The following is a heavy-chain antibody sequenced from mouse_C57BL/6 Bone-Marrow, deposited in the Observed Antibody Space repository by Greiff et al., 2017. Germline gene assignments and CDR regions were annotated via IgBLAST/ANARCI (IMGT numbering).Heavy chain of an antibody. Sequence: VQLQQSGAELVRPGASVKLSCTASGFNIKDDYIHWVKQRPEQGLEWIGWIDPEIGDTEYASKFQGKATITSDTSSTTAYLQLSCLASEATAVYYCSSFDGNYFDFWGQGTPLTVAS. D-gene: IGHD2-3*01. CDR2: IDPEIGDT. CDR1: GFNIKDDY. J-gene: IGHJ2*01. V-gene: IGHV14-4*01. CDR3: SSFDGNYFDF.